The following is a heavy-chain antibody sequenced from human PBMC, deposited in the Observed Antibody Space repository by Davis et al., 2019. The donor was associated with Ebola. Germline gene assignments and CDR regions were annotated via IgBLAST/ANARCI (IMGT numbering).Heavy chain of an antibody. CDR1: GYTLTELS. D-gene: IGHD4-17*01. V-gene: IGHV1-24*01. J-gene: IGHJ6*02. CDR2: FDPEDGET. CDR3: ATDLSVTTIDYYGMDV. Sequence: ASVKVSCKVSGYTLTELSMHWVRQAPGKGLEWMGGFDPEDGETIYAQKFQGRVTMTEDTSTDTAYMELSSLRSEDTAVYYCATDLSVTTIDYYGMDVWGQGTTVTVSS.